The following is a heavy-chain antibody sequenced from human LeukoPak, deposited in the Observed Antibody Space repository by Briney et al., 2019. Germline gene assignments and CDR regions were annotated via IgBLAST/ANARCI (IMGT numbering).Heavy chain of an antibody. J-gene: IGHJ1*01. Sequence: PSETLPLTCTVSGGSISSYYWSWIRQPPGKGLEWIGYIYYSGSTNYNPSLKSRVTISVDTSKNQFSLKLSSVTAADTAVYYCARGGYSYEVVFGYFQHWGQGTLVTVSS. CDR2: IYYSGST. CDR3: ARGGYSYEVVFGYFQH. V-gene: IGHV4-59*01. CDR1: GGSISSYY. D-gene: IGHD5-18*01.